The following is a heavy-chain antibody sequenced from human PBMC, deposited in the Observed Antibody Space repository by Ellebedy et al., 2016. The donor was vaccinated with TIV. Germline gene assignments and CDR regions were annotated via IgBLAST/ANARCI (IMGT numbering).Heavy chain of an antibody. CDR1: GYSFPIYW. Sequence: GESLKISCKTSGYSFPIYWIGWVRQMPGKGLEWLGIIYPGDSDTRYNPSLQGQVTISADKSITTAYLQWSSLKASDSGINYGATNSYDSDGYSNQNFDYWGQGTLVTVSS. D-gene: IGHD3-22*01. J-gene: IGHJ4*02. CDR2: IYPGDSDT. CDR3: ATNSYDSDGYSNQNFDY. V-gene: IGHV5-51*01.